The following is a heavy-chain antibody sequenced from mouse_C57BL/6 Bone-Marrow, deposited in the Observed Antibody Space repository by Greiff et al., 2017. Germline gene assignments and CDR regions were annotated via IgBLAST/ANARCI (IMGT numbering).Heavy chain of an antibody. D-gene: IGHD2-3*01. CDR3: ARLMMVSFYYYALDY. Sequence: EVKLVESGGGLVKPGGSLKLSCAASGFTFSSYTMSWVRQTPEKRLEWVAIISGCGGNTYYTDRVKGRFTISRDNAKNTLYLQMSSLRSEDTTLYYCARLMMVSFYYYALDYWGQGTSVTVSS. V-gene: IGHV5-9*01. CDR1: GFTFSSYT. CDR2: ISGCGGNT. J-gene: IGHJ4*01.